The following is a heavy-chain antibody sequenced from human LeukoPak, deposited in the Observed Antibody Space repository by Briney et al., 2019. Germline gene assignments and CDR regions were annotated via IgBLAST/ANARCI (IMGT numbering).Heavy chain of an antibody. Sequence: PGGSLRLSCAASGFTFSTYSMTWVRQGPGKGLEWVSYISSSSSAIHYADSVKGRFTISRDNAKSSLYLQLSSLRAEDTALYYCAREYSSSSGRAFDIWGQGTMVTVSS. CDR2: ISSSSSAI. D-gene: IGHD6-6*01. CDR3: AREYSSSSGRAFDI. CDR1: GFTFSTYS. J-gene: IGHJ3*02. V-gene: IGHV3-48*01.